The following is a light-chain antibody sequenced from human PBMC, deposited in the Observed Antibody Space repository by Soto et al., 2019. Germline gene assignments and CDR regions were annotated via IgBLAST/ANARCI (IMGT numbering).Light chain of an antibody. V-gene: IGLV2-14*01. CDR1: SSDIGGYND. J-gene: IGLJ1*01. CDR3: SSYTSSVAHV. Sequence: QSALTQPASVSGSPGQSITIPCTGTSSDIGGYNDVSWYQQHPGKAPKLMIYEVSHRPSGISNRFSGSKSGNMASLTISGLQAEDEADYYCSSYTSSVAHVFGTGTKVTVL. CDR2: EVS.